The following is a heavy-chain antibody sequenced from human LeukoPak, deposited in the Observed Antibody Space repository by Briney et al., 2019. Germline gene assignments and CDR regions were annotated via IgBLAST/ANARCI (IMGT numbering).Heavy chain of an antibody. J-gene: IGHJ4*02. CDR1: GFTFSSYA. V-gene: IGHV3-23*01. CDR2: LTLSGTNT. D-gene: IGHD3-16*01. CDR3: AKDSPLRTSYHGYFDY. Sequence: GGSLRLSCAASGFTFSSYAMSWVRQAPRKGLEWVSALTLSGTNTHYADSVKGRFTISRDVSKNTLYLQMNTLRAEDTAVYYCAKDSPLRTSYHGYFDYWGQGTLVTVSS.